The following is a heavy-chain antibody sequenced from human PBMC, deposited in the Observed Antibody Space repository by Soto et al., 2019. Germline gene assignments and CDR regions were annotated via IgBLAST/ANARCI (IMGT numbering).Heavy chain of an antibody. V-gene: IGHV3-23*01. D-gene: IGHD1-26*01. CDR1: GFSFSSYA. J-gene: IGHJ5*01. CDR2: IGARSGST. Sequence: GGSLRLSCAASGFSFSSYAMSWVRQAPGKGLEWVSVIGARSGSTYYADSVKGRFTISRDTSKNTLYLQMNSLRVEDTAIYYFAKDLRGELLPPCFASGGQGPLVTVSS. CDR3: AKDLRGELLPPCFAS.